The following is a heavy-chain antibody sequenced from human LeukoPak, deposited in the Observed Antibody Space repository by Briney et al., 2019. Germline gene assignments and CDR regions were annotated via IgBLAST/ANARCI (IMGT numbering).Heavy chain of an antibody. Sequence: GGSLRLSCAASGFTVSSNYVSWVRQAPGKGLEWVSVIYSGGSTYYADSVKGRFIISRDNSKNTLYLQMNSLRAEDTAVYYCAKDADNWKYGVDYWGQGTLVTVSS. J-gene: IGHJ4*02. V-gene: IGHV3-53*01. CDR1: GFTVSSNY. CDR2: IYSGGST. CDR3: AKDADNWKYGVDY. D-gene: IGHD1-7*01.